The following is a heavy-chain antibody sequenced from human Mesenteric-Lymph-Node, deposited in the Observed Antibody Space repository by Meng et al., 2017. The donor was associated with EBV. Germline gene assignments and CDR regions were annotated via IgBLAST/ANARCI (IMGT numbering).Heavy chain of an antibody. CDR2: INHIRSV. CDR3: ARVRSSGSGLIRNYFDY. J-gene: IGHJ4*02. Sequence: QLQLQQWGAGLLKPAGTLSLSCAVYGGSFNDYYWIWIRQAPGKGLEWIGEINHIRSVYYNPSLKSRVTTSVDTSNNQISLRLTSVTAADTAIYYCARVRSSGSGLIRNYFDYWGQGTLVTVSS. CDR1: GGSFNDYY. D-gene: IGHD6-19*01. V-gene: IGHV4-34*02.